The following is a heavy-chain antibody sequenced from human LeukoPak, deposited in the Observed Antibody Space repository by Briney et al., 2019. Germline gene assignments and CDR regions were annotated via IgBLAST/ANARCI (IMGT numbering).Heavy chain of an antibody. CDR2: IYYSGST. CDR1: GGSISSSSYY. D-gene: IGHD3-10*01. Sequence: SETLSLTCTVSGGSISSSSYYWGWIRRPPGKGLEWIGSIYYSGSTYYNPSLKSRVTMSVDTSKNQFSLKLSSVTAADTAVYYCARAGVSYYYSFDYWGQGTLVTVSS. J-gene: IGHJ4*02. CDR3: ARAGVSYYYSFDY. V-gene: IGHV4-39*07.